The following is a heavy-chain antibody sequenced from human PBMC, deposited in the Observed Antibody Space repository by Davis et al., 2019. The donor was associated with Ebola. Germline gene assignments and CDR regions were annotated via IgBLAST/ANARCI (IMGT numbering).Heavy chain of an antibody. Sequence: AASVKVSCKASGYTFTSYAMHWVRQAPGQRLEWMGWINAGNGNTKYSQKFQGRVTITADESTSTAYMELSSLRSEDTAVYYCARESPRWNYELYYYYGMDVWGQGTTVTVSS. D-gene: IGHD1-7*01. J-gene: IGHJ6*02. CDR1: GYTFTSYA. V-gene: IGHV1-3*01. CDR3: ARESPRWNYELYYYYGMDV. CDR2: INAGNGNT.